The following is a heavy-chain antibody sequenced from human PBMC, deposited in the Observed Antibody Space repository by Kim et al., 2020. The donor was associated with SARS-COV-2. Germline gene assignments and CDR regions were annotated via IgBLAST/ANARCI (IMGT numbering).Heavy chain of an antibody. J-gene: IGHJ3*02. V-gene: IGHV3-30*02. Sequence: AESMKRRFTISRDHSTEPLYLRMNSLRAEDTAVYYCAKDRSSIAVAGLGIWGQGTMVTVSS. CDR3: AKDRSSIAVAGLGI. D-gene: IGHD6-13*01.